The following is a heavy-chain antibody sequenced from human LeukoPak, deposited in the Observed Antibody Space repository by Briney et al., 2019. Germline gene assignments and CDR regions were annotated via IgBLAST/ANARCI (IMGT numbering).Heavy chain of an antibody. D-gene: IGHD3-3*01. Sequence: GGSLRLSCAASGFSFSNYWMHWVRQAPGKGLVWVSRINSDGSSTTYADSVKGRFTISRDNAKNTLYLQMNSLTVDDTAVYYSVRDQSYYGVWGQGTLVTVSS. CDR3: VRDQSYYGV. CDR2: INSDGSST. J-gene: IGHJ4*02. CDR1: GFSFSNYW. V-gene: IGHV3-74*01.